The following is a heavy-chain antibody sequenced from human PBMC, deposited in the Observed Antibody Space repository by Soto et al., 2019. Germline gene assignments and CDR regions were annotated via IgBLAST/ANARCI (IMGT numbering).Heavy chain of an antibody. CDR1: GFTFSSYG. V-gene: IGHV3-33*01. Sequence: QVQLVESGGGVVQPGRSLRLSCAASGFTFSSYGMHWVRQAPGKGLEWVAVIWYDGSNKYYADSVKGRFTISRDNSKNTLYLQMNSLRAEDTAVYYCARGGIAARPLVDWGQGTLVTVSS. CDR3: ARGGIAARPLVD. J-gene: IGHJ4*02. CDR2: IWYDGSNK. D-gene: IGHD6-6*01.